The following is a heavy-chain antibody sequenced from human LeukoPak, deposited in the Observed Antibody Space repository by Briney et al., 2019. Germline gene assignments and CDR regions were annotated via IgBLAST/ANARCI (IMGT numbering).Heavy chain of an antibody. CDR1: GFTFGDYP. CDR2: INWNGGST. V-gene: IGHV3-20*04. J-gene: IGHJ4*02. D-gene: IGHD1-26*01. Sequence: GGSLRLSCSASGFTFGDYPMSWFRQAPGKGLEWVSGINWNGGSTGYADSVKGRFTISRDNAKNSLYLQMNSLRAEDTALYYCARDVMGATTVDYWGQGTLVTVSS. CDR3: ARDVMGATTVDY.